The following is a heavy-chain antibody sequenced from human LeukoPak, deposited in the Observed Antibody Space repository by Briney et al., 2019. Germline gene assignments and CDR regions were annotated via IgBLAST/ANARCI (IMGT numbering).Heavy chain of an antibody. Sequence: PGGSLRLSCAASGFTFSSYRMNWVRQAPGKGLEWVSYISSSSSTIYYADSVKGRFTISRDNSKNTLYLQMNSLRAEDTAVYYCAKGLPYYYDSSPYADAFDIWGQGTMVTVSS. D-gene: IGHD3-22*01. V-gene: IGHV3-48*01. J-gene: IGHJ3*02. CDR2: ISSSSSTI. CDR3: AKGLPYYYDSSPYADAFDI. CDR1: GFTFSSYR.